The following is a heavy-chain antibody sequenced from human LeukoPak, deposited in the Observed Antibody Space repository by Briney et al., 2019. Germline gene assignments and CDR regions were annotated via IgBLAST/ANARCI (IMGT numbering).Heavy chain of an antibody. V-gene: IGHV1-2*02. CDR1: GYTFTGYY. CDR2: INPNSGGT. D-gene: IGHD6-13*01. CDR3: AREIAAAGTDYFDY. Sequence: VASVKVSCKASGYTFTGYYMHWVRQAPGQGLEWMGWINPNSGGTNYAQKFQGRVTMTRDTSISTAYMELSRLRSDDTAVYYCAREIAAAGTDYFDYWGQETLVTVSS. J-gene: IGHJ4*02.